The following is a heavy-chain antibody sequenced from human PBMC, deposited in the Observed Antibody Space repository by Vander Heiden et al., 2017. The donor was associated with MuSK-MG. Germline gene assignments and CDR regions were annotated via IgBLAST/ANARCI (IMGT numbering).Heavy chain of an antibody. CDR1: GAYITSASAY. CDR2: TYYTGSA. J-gene: IGHJ4*02. D-gene: IGHD5-18*01. CDR3: ARPKDSYGSYYFDL. V-gene: IGHV4-39*01. Sequence: QLQLQESGPGLVKPSETLSLTCTVSGAYITSASAYWGWIRQPPGKGLEWVGTTYYTGSAYYNPSLRSRTTISLDTPNNQFSLTMTAVTAADTAVYYCARPKDSYGSYYFDLWGRGTLVTVSS.